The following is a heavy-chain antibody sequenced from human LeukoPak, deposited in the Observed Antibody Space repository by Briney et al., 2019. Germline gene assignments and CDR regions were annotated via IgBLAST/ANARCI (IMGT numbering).Heavy chain of an antibody. CDR1: GGTFSSYA. Sequence: ASVKVSCKASGGTFSSYAISWVPQAPGERLEWMGGIIPILGTTNYAQKLQGRATITADESTSTDYMELSSLRSEDTAIYYCARHLQSYGDFNEGFDSWGQGTLVTVSS. D-gene: IGHD4-17*01. CDR2: IIPILGTT. V-gene: IGHV1-69*13. CDR3: ARHLQSYGDFNEGFDS. J-gene: IGHJ4*02.